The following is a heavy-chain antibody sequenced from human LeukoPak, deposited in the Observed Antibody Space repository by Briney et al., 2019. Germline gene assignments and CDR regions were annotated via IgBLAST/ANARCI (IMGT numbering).Heavy chain of an antibody. J-gene: IGHJ6*03. D-gene: IGHD6-13*01. Sequence: GGSLRLSCAASGFTFSSYSMNWVRQAPGKGLEWVSYISSSSSTIYYADSVKGRFTISRDNAKNSLYLQMNSLRAEDTAVYYCARGKDSSSWYFHYYYYYYMDVWGKGTTVTVSS. CDR3: ARGKDSSSWYFHYYYYYYMDV. V-gene: IGHV3-48*01. CDR2: ISSSSSTI. CDR1: GFTFSSYS.